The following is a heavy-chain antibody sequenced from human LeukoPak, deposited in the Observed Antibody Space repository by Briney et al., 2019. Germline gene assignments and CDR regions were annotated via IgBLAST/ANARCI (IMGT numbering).Heavy chain of an antibody. CDR2: IKQDGSEK. J-gene: IGHJ5*02. D-gene: IGHD2-2*01. V-gene: IGHV3-7*05. CDR1: GFTFSNYW. CDR3: ARGGAPYCSSTSCYEDRFDP. Sequence: GGSLRLSCAASGFTFSNYWMSWVRQAPGKGLEWVANIKQDGSEKYYVDSVKGRFTISRDNAKNSLYLQMISLRAEDTAVYYCARGGAPYCSSTSCYEDRFDPWGQGTLVPVSS.